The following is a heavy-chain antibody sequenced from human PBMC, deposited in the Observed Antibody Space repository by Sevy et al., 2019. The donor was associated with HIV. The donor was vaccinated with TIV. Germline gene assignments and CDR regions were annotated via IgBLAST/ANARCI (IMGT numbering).Heavy chain of an antibody. CDR2: MNPNSGNT. V-gene: IGHV1-8*01. J-gene: IGHJ6*02. Sequence: ASVKVSCKASGYTFTSYDINWVRQATGQGLEWMGWMNPNSGNTGYAQKFQDRVTMTRNTSISTAYMELSSLRSEDTAVYYCARFLSTSYYYYSAMDVWGQGTTVTVSS. CDR3: ARFLSTSYYYYSAMDV. D-gene: IGHD2-2*01. CDR1: GYTFTSYD.